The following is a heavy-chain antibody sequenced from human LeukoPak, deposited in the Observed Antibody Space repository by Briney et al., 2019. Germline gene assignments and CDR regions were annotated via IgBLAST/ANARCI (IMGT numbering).Heavy chain of an antibody. Sequence: GGSLRLSCAASGFTFSSYTMNWVRQAPGKGLEWVSSISSGSSYIYYADSVKGRFTISRDNSKNTLYLQMNNLRAEDTAVYYCAKDRDIILIGHGMDVWGQGTTVSVSS. J-gene: IGHJ6*02. CDR3: AKDRDIILIGHGMDV. CDR2: ISSGSSYI. CDR1: GFTFSSYT. D-gene: IGHD3-10*01. V-gene: IGHV3-21*04.